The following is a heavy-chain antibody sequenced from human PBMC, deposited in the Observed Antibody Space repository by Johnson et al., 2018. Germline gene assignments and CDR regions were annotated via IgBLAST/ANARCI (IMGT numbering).Heavy chain of an antibody. CDR3: AKDQWLLSQHDAFDS. V-gene: IGHV3-30*18. D-gene: IGHD3-3*01. CDR1: GFTFSSYG. CDR2: ISYDGSNK. J-gene: IGHJ3*02. Sequence: QVQLLESGGGVVQPGRSLRLSCAASGFTFSSYGMHWVRQAPGKGLEWVAVISYDGSNKYYADSVKGRFTISRDNSKNTLYLQMTSLRAEDTAVYYCAKDQWLLSQHDAFDSWGQGTMVTVSS.